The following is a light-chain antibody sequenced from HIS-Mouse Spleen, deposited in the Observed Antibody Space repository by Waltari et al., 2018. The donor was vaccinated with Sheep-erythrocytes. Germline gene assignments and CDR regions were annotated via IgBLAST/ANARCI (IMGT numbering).Light chain of an antibody. CDR2: DVS. Sequence: QSALTQPRSVSGSPGQSVPIPCTGTSSDVGGYNYSSWYQQHPGKATKPMIYDVSKRPSGVPDRFSGSKSGNTASLTISGLQAEDEADYYCCSYAGSYNHVFATGTKVTVL. CDR1: SSDVGGYNY. V-gene: IGLV2-11*01. J-gene: IGLJ1*01. CDR3: CSYAGSYNHV.